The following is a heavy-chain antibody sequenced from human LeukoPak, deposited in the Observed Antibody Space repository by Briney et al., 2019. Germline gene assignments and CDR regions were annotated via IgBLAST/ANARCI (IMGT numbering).Heavy chain of an antibody. CDR2: ISYDGSNK. CDR3: AKGIRTMGYFDY. Sequence: GRSLRLSCAASGFTFSSYGMHWVRQAPGKGLEWVAVISYDGSNKYYADSVKGRFTISRDNSKNTLYLQMNSLRAEDTAVYYCAKGIRTMGYFDYWGQGTLVTVSS. J-gene: IGHJ4*02. CDR1: GFTFSSYG. D-gene: IGHD4/OR15-4a*01. V-gene: IGHV3-30*18.